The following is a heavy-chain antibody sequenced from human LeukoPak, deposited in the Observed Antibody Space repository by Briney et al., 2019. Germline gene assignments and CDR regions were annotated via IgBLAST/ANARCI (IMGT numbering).Heavy chain of an antibody. CDR2: ISGRGGTT. CDR3: AKVRGAVAITFLDY. CDR1: GFTFSDYS. D-gene: IGHD3-22*01. Sequence: PRGSLRLSCAASGFTFSDYSMNWVCQAPRKGLEWVSAISGRGGTTYYADSVKGRFTISRDNSKNTVSLQMNSLRAEDTAVYYCAKVRGAVAITFLDYWGQGTLVTVPS. V-gene: IGHV3-23*01. J-gene: IGHJ4*02.